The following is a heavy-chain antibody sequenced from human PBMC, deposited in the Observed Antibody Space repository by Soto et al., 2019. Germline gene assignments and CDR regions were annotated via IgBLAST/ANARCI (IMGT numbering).Heavy chain of an antibody. V-gene: IGHV3-48*02. J-gene: IGHJ4*02. D-gene: IGHD2-2*03. CDR2: ISGRSETI. CDR1: GFNFNTYT. Sequence: DVQLVESGGGLVKPGGSLRLSCAASGFNFNTYTMTWVRQAPGKGLVWVSYISGRSETIYYADSVKGRFTISRDNAKNSLYLQMNSLRDEETAVYYCATGYCRSDNCHFTHWGQGTLVTVSS. CDR3: ATGYCRSDNCHFTH.